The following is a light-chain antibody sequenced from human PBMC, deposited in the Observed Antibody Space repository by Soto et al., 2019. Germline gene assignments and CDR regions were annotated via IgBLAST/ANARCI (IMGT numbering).Light chain of an antibody. V-gene: IGKV3-15*01. CDR2: GAS. J-gene: IGKJ2*01. CDR3: QQYNNWPPL. Sequence: EIVMTQSPATLSVSPGERATLSCRASQSVSSNLAWYQQKPGQAPRLLIYGASTRATAIPARFSGSGSGTEFTLTISSLLSEDFAVYYCQQYNNWPPLFGQGTKLEIK. CDR1: QSVSSN.